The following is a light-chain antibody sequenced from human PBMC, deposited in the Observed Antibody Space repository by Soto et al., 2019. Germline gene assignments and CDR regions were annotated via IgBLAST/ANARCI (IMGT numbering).Light chain of an antibody. J-gene: IGKJ2*01. V-gene: IGKV1-39*01. CDR1: QSITKN. CDR2: QAS. CDR3: QQSYSSPYT. Sequence: DIQMTQSPGSLSASVGDRVTITCRASQSITKNLNWYQHKPGKAPELLIYQASDSQVGVPSRFSGSASGTDFTLIISGLQPEDFATYFCQQSYSSPYTFGQGTKVEIK.